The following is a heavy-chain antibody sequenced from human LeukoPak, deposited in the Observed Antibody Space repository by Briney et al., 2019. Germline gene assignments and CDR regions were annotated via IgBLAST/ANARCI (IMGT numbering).Heavy chain of an antibody. V-gene: IGHV3-7*01. CDR1: GFTFSGYW. CDR2: INQDGSEK. CDR3: ASGTGSSYFYQFGINF. J-gene: IGHJ4*02. D-gene: IGHD6-13*01. Sequence: PGGSLRLSCAASGFTFSGYWMMNWVRQAPGEGLEWVANINQDGSEKYYVDSVKGRFTTSRDNAKNSVYLQMNNLRVEDTAVYYCASGTGSSYFYQFGINFWGQGTLVTVSS.